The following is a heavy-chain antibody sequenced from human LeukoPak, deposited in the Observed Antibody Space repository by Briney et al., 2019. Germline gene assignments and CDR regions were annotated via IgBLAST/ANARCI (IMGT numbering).Heavy chain of an antibody. CDR3: ARVSHCSTTSCTDYYYYYYMDV. CDR1: GGAFSSYP. CDR2: IIPIFGTA. D-gene: IGHD2-2*01. Sequence: SVKVSCKASGGAFSSYPISWVRQAPGQGLEWMGGIIPIFGTANYAQKFQGRVTITADESTSTAYMELSSLRSEDTAVYYCARVSHCSTTSCTDYYYYYYMDVWGKGTTVTVSS. V-gene: IGHV1-69*13. J-gene: IGHJ6*03.